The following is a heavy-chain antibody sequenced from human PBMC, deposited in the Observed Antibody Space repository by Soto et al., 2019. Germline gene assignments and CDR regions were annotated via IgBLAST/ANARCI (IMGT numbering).Heavy chain of an antibody. CDR2: ISYDGSNK. Sequence: GGSLRLSCAASGFTFSSYGMHWVRQAPGKGLEWVAVISYDGSNKYYADSVKGRFTISRDNSKNTLYLQMNSLRAEDTAVYYCARETYGDYVGYFDPWGQGTLVT. CDR1: GFTFSSYG. D-gene: IGHD4-17*01. V-gene: IGHV3-30*03. CDR3: ARETYGDYVGYFDP. J-gene: IGHJ5*02.